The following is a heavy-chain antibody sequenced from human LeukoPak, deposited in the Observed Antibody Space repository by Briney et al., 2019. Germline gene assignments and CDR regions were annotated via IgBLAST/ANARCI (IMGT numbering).Heavy chain of an antibody. CDR3: ARLASLYDSSGYYWGDY. CDR1: GYTFTGYY. Sequence: ASVKVSCKASGYTFTGYYIHWVRQAPGQGLEWMGWINPKSGGTNYAQKFQGRVTMTRDTSISTAYMELSRLRSDDTAVYYCARLASLYDSSGYYWGDYWGQGTLVTVSS. CDR2: INPKSGGT. V-gene: IGHV1-2*02. J-gene: IGHJ4*02. D-gene: IGHD3-22*01.